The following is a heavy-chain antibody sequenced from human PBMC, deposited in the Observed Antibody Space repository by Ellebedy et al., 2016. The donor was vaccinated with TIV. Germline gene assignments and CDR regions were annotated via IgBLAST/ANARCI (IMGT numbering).Heavy chain of an antibody. Sequence: PGGSLRLSCAASGFTFSSYWMSWVRQAPGQGLECVANINGDGSERYYVDSVSGRITISRDNAKNSLYLQMNSLRAEDTGVYYYVRDTSWGQGILVTVSS. CDR2: INGDGSER. J-gene: IGHJ4*02. D-gene: IGHD2/OR15-2a*01. CDR1: GFTFSSYW. CDR3: VRDTS. V-gene: IGHV3-7*01.